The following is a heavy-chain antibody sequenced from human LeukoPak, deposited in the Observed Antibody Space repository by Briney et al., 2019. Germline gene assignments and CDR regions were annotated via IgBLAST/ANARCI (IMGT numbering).Heavy chain of an antibody. D-gene: IGHD4-11*01. CDR2: INHSGST. V-gene: IGHV4-34*01. CDR3: ARSATVTTGKYFDY. CDR1: GGPISSYY. J-gene: IGHJ4*02. Sequence: SETLSLTCTVSGGPISSYYWSWIRQPPGKGLEWIGEINHSGSTNYNPSLKSRVTISVDTSKNQFSLKLSSVTAADTAVYYCARSATVTTGKYFDYWGQGTLVTVSS.